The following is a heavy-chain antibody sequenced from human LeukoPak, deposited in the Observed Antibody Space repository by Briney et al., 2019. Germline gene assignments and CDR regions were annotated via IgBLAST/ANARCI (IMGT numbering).Heavy chain of an antibody. D-gene: IGHD3-10*01. J-gene: IGHJ3*02. CDR2: IGTAGDT. V-gene: IGHV3-13*01. CDR3: ARDGGFGEFAFDI. CDR1: GFTFSSYD. Sequence: PGGSLRLSCAASGFTFSSYDMHWVRQATGKGLEWASAIGTAGDTYYPGYGKGRFTISRENAKNSLYLQMNSLRAGDTAVYYCARDGGFGEFAFDIWGQGTMVTVSS.